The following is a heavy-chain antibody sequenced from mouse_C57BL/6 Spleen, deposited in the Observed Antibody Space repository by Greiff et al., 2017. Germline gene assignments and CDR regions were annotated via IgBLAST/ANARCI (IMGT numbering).Heavy chain of an antibody. Sequence: QVQLQQSGPELVKPGASVKISCKASGYAFSSSWMNWVKQRPGKGLEWIGRIYPGDGDTNYNGKFKGKATLTADKSSSTAYMQLSSLTSEDSAVYFCARLDTTVYYFDYWGQGTTLTVSS. V-gene: IGHV1-82*01. CDR1: GYAFSSSW. CDR3: ARLDTTVYYFDY. D-gene: IGHD1-1*01. CDR2: IYPGDGDT. J-gene: IGHJ2*01.